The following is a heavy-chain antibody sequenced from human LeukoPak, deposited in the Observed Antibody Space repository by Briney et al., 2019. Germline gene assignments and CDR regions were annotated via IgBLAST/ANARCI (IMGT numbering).Heavy chain of an antibody. CDR1: GFTFSSYA. Sequence: PGGSLRLSCAASGFTFSSYAVSWVRQAPGKGLDWVSAISGSGGSTYYADSVKGRFTISRDNSKNTLYLQMNSLRAEDTAVYYCANDYDFWSGYFDYWGQGTLVTVSS. J-gene: IGHJ4*02. CDR3: ANDYDFWSGYFDY. D-gene: IGHD3-3*01. V-gene: IGHV3-23*01. CDR2: ISGSGGST.